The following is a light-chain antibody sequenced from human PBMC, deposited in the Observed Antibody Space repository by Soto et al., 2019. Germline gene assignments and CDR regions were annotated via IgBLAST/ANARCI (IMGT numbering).Light chain of an antibody. Sequence: EIRLKNYAGALSLYLGDSSTLSSRASQSVSNNYLAWYQQKPGQAPRLLIYGASNRATGIPDRFSGSGSGTDFTLTISRLETEDFAVYYCQQYGSSATFGQGTKVDIK. J-gene: IGKJ1*01. CDR2: GAS. CDR1: QSVSNNY. V-gene: IGKV3-20*01. CDR3: QQYGSSAT.